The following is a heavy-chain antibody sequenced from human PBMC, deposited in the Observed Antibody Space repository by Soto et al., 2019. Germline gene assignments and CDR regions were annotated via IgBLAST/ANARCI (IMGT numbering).Heavy chain of an antibody. J-gene: IGHJ4*02. V-gene: IGHV1-18*01. CDR2: ISAYNGNT. CDR1: GYTFTSYG. Sequence: QVQLVQSGAEVKKPGASVKVSCKASGYTFTSYGISWVQQAPGQGLEWMGWISAYNGNTNYAQKLQGRVTMTTDTSTSTAYMELRSLRSDDTAVYYCALIATGDYYDSSGYYLDYWGQGTLVTVSS. CDR3: ALIATGDYYDSSGYYLDY. D-gene: IGHD3-22*01.